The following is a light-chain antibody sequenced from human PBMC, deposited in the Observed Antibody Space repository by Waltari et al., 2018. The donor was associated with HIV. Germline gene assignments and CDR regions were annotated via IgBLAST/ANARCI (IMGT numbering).Light chain of an antibody. CDR1: HSISSN. J-gene: IGKJ4*01. CDR2: GAS. Sequence: EIVMTQPPVTLSVSPGERATLSCRASHSISSNLAWYQQKSGQAPRLLIYGASTRATDIPARFSGSGSGTEFTLTISSLQSEDFAVYFCQQYSNWPPLTFGGGTKVEIK. CDR3: QQYSNWPPLT. V-gene: IGKV3-15*01.